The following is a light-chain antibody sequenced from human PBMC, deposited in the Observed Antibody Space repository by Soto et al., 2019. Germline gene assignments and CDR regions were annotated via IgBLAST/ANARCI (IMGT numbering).Light chain of an antibody. Sequence: QSVLTQPPSVSAAPGRKVTISCSGSSSNIGNNYVSWYQQFPGTAPQLLIYDNNKRPPGIPDRFSGSKSGTSATLGITGLQTGDEADYYCGTWDSSLSAWVFGGGTKLTVL. J-gene: IGLJ3*02. CDR1: SSNIGNNY. V-gene: IGLV1-51*01. CDR3: GTWDSSLSAWV. CDR2: DNN.